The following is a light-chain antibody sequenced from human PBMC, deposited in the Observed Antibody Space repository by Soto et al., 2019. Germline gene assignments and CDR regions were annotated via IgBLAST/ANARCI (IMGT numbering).Light chain of an antibody. CDR2: GAY. J-gene: IGKJ1*01. V-gene: IGKV3-11*01. CDR3: QQYGNSPPWT. CDR1: QSVGRY. Sequence: EFVLTQSPATLSLSPGERATLSCRVSQSVGRYFAWYQQKAGQAPRLLIYGAYSRATGIPARFTGSGSATEFTLTISRLESEDFAVYYCQQYGNSPPWTFGRGAKVDIK.